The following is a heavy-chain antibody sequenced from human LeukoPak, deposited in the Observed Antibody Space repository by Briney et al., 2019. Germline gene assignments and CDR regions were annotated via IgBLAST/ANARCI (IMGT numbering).Heavy chain of an antibody. CDR1: GGSISSYY. CDR2: VYYSGST. J-gene: IGHJ4*02. CDR3: ARGQDLRGSPTIYPFDY. D-gene: IGHD3-9*01. Sequence: SETLSLTCTVSGGSISSYYWSWIRQPPGKGLEWIGYVYYSGSTYYNPSLKSRVTISVDTSKKQFSPKLTSVTTADTAVYYCARGQDLRGSPTIYPFDYWGQGTLVTVSS. V-gene: IGHV4-59*01.